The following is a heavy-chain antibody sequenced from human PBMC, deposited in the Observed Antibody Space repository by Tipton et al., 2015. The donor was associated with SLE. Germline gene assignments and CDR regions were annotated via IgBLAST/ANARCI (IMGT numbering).Heavy chain of an antibody. CDR1: GGSFSGYY. J-gene: IGHJ3*02. CDR3: ARSRYDSSSYYQPRAAAFDI. D-gene: IGHD3-22*01. V-gene: IGHV4-34*01. CDR2: INHSGST. Sequence: TLSLTCAVYGGSFSGYYWSWIRQPPGKGLEWIGEINHSGSTNYNPSLKSRVTISVDTSKNQFSLKLSSVTAADTAVYYCARSRYDSSSYYQPRAAAFDIWGQGTMVTVSS.